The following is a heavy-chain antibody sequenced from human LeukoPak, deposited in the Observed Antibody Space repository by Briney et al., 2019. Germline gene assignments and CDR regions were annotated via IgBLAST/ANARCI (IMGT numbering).Heavy chain of an antibody. CDR1: GFTFSSHM. Sequence: GGSLRLSCAASGFTFSSHMMHWVRQAPGKGLEWVAVISYDGSNKYYADSVKGRFTISRDNSKNTLYLQMNSLRAEDTAVYYCARTPGYSSSWIDYWGQGTLVTVSS. D-gene: IGHD6-13*01. CDR3: ARTPGYSSSWIDY. J-gene: IGHJ4*02. CDR2: ISYDGSNK. V-gene: IGHV3-30*03.